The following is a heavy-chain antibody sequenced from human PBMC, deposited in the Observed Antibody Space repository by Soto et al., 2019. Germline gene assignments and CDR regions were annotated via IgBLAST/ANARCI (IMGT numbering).Heavy chain of an antibody. D-gene: IGHD3-3*01. V-gene: IGHV3-48*03. J-gene: IGHJ4*02. CDR3: SGITIFGVDPYYFDY. Sequence: GGSLRLSCAASGFTFSSYEMNWVRQAPGKGLEWVSYISSSGSTIYYAYSVKGRFTISRDNAKNSLYLQMNSLRAEDTAVYYCSGITIFGVDPYYFDYWGQGTLVTVSS. CDR2: ISSSGSTI. CDR1: GFTFSSYE.